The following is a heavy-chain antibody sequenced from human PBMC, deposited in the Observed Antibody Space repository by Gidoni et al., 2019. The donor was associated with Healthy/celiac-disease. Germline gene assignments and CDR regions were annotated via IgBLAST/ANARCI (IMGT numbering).Heavy chain of an antibody. Sequence: QVQLQQWGAGLLKPSETLSLTCAVYGGSFSGYYWSWIRQPPGKGLEWIGEINHSGSTNYNPSLKSRVTISVDTSQNQFSLKLSSVTAADTAVYYCAGQRMGYYGSGSYYNPPRYWGQGTLVTVSS. CDR1: GGSFSGYY. CDR3: AGQRMGYYGSGSYYNPPRY. V-gene: IGHV4-34*01. CDR2: INHSGST. J-gene: IGHJ4*02. D-gene: IGHD3-10*01.